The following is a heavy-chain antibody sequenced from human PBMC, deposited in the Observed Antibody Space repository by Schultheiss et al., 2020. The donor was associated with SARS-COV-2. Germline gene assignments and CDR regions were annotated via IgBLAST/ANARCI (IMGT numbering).Heavy chain of an antibody. V-gene: IGHV4-59*12. D-gene: IGHD1-26*01. J-gene: IGHJ5*02. Sequence: SETLSLTCTVSGGSISSYYWSWIRQPPGKGLEWIGYIYYSGSTNYNPSLKSRVTISVDTSKNQFSLKLNSVTPEDTAVYYCARGYSGSQDWFDPWGQGTLVTVSS. CDR3: ARGYSGSQDWFDP. CDR2: IYYSGST. CDR1: GGSISSYY.